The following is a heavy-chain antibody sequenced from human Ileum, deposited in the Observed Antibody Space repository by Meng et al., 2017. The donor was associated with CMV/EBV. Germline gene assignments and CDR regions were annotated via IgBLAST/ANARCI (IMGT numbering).Heavy chain of an antibody. V-gene: IGHV3-11*01. CDR1: GFIFSDYY. D-gene: IGHD6-6*01. J-gene: IGHJ6*02. CDR3: ARRLAYTGSSVNYYNYGMDV. CDR2: ISTGGSNT. Sequence: GGSLRLSCAASGFIFSDYYMTWIRQAPGKGLEWISYISTGGSNTYYADSVKGRFTISRDNAKNSLYLQMNSLRAEDTAVYFCARRLAYTGSSVNYYNYGMDVWGQGTTVTVSS.